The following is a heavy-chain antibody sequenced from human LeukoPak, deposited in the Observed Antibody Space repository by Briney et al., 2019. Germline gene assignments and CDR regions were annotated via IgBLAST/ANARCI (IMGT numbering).Heavy chain of an antibody. D-gene: IGHD2-8*01. CDR3: ASVDCTNGVCYTFDY. Sequence: PSETLSLTCTVSGGSISSSSYYWGWIRQPPGKGLEWIGSIYYSGSTYYNPSLKSRVTISVDTSKNQFSLKLSSVTAADTAVYYCASVDCTNGVCYTFDYWGQGTLVTVSS. CDR1: GGSISSSSYY. V-gene: IGHV4-39*07. J-gene: IGHJ4*02. CDR2: IYYSGST.